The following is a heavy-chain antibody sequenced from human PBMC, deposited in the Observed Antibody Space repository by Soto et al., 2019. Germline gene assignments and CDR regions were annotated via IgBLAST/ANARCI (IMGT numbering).Heavy chain of an antibody. J-gene: IGHJ4*02. CDR1: GFTFSSYG. D-gene: IGHD6-19*01. V-gene: IGHV3-30*18. Sequence: GGSLRLSCAASGFTFSSYGMHWVRQAPGKGLEWVAVISYDGSNKYYADTVKGRFTISRDNSKNTLYQQMNSLRVEDTAVFYCAKEDRKLRSPYSSGWHIDYWGQGTLVTVSS. CDR3: AKEDRKLRSPYSSGWHIDY. CDR2: ISYDGSNK.